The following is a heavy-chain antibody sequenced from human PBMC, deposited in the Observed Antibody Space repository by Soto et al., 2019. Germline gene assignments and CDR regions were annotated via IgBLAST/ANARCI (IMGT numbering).Heavy chain of an antibody. CDR1: CGTFIGYS. V-gene: IGHV4-34*08. D-gene: IGHD3-3*01. J-gene: IGHJ6*02. CDR3: ACCGDDYWSGYFYYYGMDV. Sequence: SETLSLTCAFYCGTFIGYSWRWIRQPPGKGLEWVGEINHSGSTTYNASLKSRVTISASTSKNQSTLKLSLETTADRAEYYAACCGDDYWSGYFYYYGMDVWGQGTTVTVSS. CDR2: INHSGST.